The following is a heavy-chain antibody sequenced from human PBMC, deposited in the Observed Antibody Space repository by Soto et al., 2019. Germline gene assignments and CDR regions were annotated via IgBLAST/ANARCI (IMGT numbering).Heavy chain of an antibody. D-gene: IGHD1-7*01. CDR1: GFTFSDFE. J-gene: IGHJ4*02. Sequence: QVQLVESGGGVVQPGRSLRLSCSASGFTFSDFEMYWVRQAPGKGLDWVSFISYDGSNQYYAGSVKGRFTVSRDNSKNTLFLLMNRLRPEDTAVYFCARRTGTAPRFDYWGQGTRVTVSS. CDR2: ISYDGSNQ. V-gene: IGHV3-30-3*01. CDR3: ARRTGTAPRFDY.